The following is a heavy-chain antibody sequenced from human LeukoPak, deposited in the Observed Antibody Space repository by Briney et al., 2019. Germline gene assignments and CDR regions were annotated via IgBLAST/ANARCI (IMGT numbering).Heavy chain of an antibody. D-gene: IGHD3-10*01. CDR3: ARAYGSGSYYNYYYYYMDV. Sequence: SETLSLTCTVSGGSISSYYRSWIRQPPGKGLEWIGYIYYSGSTNYNPSLKSRVTISVDTSKNQFSLKLSSVTAADTAVYYCARAYGSGSYYNYYYYYMDVWGKGTTVTISS. CDR1: GGSISSYY. J-gene: IGHJ6*03. V-gene: IGHV4-59*01. CDR2: IYYSGST.